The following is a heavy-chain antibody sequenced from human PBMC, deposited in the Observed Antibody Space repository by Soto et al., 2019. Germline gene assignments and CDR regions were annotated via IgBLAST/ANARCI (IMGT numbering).Heavy chain of an antibody. V-gene: IGHV1-46*01. CDR3: ARAGYCSGGTCFHGNCDY. J-gene: IGHJ4*02. CDR2: INPNGGST. CDR1: GYTFTTYY. D-gene: IGHD2-15*01. Sequence: QVQLVQSGAEVKRPGASVKVSCKASGYTFTTYYMHWVRQAPGQGLEWLGIINPNGGSTTYAQKFQGRVTMTRATSTSTVYLERSSLRSEDTAVYYCARAGYCSGGTCFHGNCDYWGQGTLVTVSA.